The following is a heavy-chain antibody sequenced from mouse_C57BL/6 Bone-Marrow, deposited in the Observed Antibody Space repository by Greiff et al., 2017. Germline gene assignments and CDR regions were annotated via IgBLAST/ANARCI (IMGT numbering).Heavy chain of an antibody. J-gene: IGHJ3*01. D-gene: IGHD1-1*01. CDR3: ASYGRAWFAY. V-gene: IGHV1-82*01. CDR2: IYPGDGDT. CDR1: GYAFSSSW. Sequence: VQLQQSGPELVKPGASVKISCKASGYAFSSSWMNWVKQRPGKGLEWIGRIYPGDGDTNYNGKFKGKATLTADKSSSTAYMQLSSLTSEDSAVYFCASYGRAWFAYWGQGTLVTVPA.